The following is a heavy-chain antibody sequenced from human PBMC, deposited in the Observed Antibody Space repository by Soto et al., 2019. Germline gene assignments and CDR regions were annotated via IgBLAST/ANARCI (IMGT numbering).Heavy chain of an antibody. CDR2: IYCSGST. CDR3: ARDSVGSGYD. Sequence: QVQLQESGPGLVKPSETLSLTCTVSGGSISSYYGSWIRQPPGKRLEWIGYIYCSGSTNYNPSLKSRVTISVDTSKNQFSLELRSVTAADTAVYYCARDSVGSGYDWGQGTLVTVSS. CDR1: GGSISSYY. D-gene: IGHD2-15*01. V-gene: IGHV4-59*01. J-gene: IGHJ4*02.